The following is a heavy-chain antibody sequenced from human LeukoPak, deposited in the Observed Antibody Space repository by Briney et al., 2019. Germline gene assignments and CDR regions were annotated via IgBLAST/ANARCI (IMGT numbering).Heavy chain of an antibody. CDR3: AKGCGIVGATDY. Sequence: GSLRLSCAASGFTFSSYGMHWVRQAPGKGLEWVAVISYDGSNKYYADSVKGRFTISRDNSKNTLYLQMNSLRAEDTAVYYCAKGCGIVGATDYWGQGTLVTVSS. CDR1: GFTFSSYG. J-gene: IGHJ4*02. V-gene: IGHV3-30*18. CDR2: ISYDGSNK. D-gene: IGHD1-26*01.